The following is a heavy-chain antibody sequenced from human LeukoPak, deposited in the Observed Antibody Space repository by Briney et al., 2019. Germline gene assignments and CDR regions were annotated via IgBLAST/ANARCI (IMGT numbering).Heavy chain of an antibody. CDR2: ITSSSSYR. D-gene: IGHD3-10*01. J-gene: IGHJ4*02. CDR3: ARYGAGIH. V-gene: IGHV3-21*01. Sequence: GGSLRLSCTASGLTFTSYSMNWVRQAPGKGLEWVSCITSSSSYRYYADSVKGRFTISRDNAKNSLYLQLNSLRAEDTAVYYCARYGAGIHWGQGTLVTVSS. CDR1: GLTFTSYS.